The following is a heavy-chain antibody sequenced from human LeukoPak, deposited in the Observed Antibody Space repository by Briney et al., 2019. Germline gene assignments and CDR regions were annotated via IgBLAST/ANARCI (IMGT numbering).Heavy chain of an antibody. CDR2: INHSGST. Sequence: PSETLSLTCTVSGYSISSGYYWGWIRQPPGKGLEWIGEINHSGSTNYNPSLKSRVTISVDTSKNQFSLKLSSVTAADTAVYYCARGFGGSSWYSYWGQGTLVTASS. J-gene: IGHJ4*02. D-gene: IGHD6-13*01. CDR1: GYSISSGYY. V-gene: IGHV4-38-2*02. CDR3: ARGFGGSSWYSY.